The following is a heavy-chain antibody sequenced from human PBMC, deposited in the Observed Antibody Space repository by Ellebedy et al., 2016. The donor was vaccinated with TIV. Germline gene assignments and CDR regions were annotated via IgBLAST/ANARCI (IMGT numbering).Heavy chain of an antibody. CDR3: ARALYGGNSGAPFDS. V-gene: IGHV1-69*10. Sequence: AASVTVSCKVSGYTLTELSIHWVRQAPGQGLEWMGVIIPLLGIPNYAQKFQGRVTITADKSTSTVYMELSSLRSEDTAVYYCARALYGGNSGAPFDSWGQGTLVTVSS. CDR1: GYTLTELS. J-gene: IGHJ5*01. CDR2: IIPLLGIP. D-gene: IGHD4-23*01.